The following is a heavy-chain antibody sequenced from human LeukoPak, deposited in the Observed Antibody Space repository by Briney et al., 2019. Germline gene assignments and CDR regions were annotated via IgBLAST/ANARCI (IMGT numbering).Heavy chain of an antibody. CDR1: GYTFTGYY. Sequence: ASVKVSCKASGYTFTGYYMHWVRQAPGQGLEWMGWINRNSGGTNYAQKFQGRVTMTRDTSISTAYMELSRLRSDDTAVYYCARDRRHYYDSSGYHAFDCWGQGTLVTVSS. D-gene: IGHD3-22*01. J-gene: IGHJ4*02. CDR3: ARDRRHYYDSSGYHAFDC. CDR2: INRNSGGT. V-gene: IGHV1-2*02.